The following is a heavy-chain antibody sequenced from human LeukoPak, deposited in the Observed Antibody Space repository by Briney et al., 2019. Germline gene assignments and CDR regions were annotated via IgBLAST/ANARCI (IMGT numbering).Heavy chain of an antibody. CDR3: ARDAEYYYGAGSYSSGIDV. CDR2: IYNSGST. D-gene: IGHD3-10*01. Sequence: SETLSLTCTVSGGSISSSGYYWSWIRQHPGKGLEWIGYIYNSGSTYYNPSLKSRVTISADTSKNQFALKLSSVTAADTAVYYCARDAEYYYGAGSYSSGIDVWGQGTTVTVSS. J-gene: IGHJ6*02. V-gene: IGHV4-31*03. CDR1: GGSISSSGYY.